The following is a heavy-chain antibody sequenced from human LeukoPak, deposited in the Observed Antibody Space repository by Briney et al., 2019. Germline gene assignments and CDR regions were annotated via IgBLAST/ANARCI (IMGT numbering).Heavy chain of an antibody. CDR1: GYTFTGYY. Sequence: ASVKVSCKASGYTFTGYYMHWVRQASGQGLEWMGWINPNSGGTNYAQKFQGRVTMTRDTSISTAYMELSRLRSDDTAVYYCARDEGFRGVIYYYWGQGTLVTVSS. CDR2: INPNSGGT. V-gene: IGHV1-2*02. D-gene: IGHD3-10*01. J-gene: IGHJ4*02. CDR3: ARDEGFRGVIYYY.